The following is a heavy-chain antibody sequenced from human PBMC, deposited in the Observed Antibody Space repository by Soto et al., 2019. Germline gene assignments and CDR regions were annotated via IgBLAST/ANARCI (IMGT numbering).Heavy chain of an antibody. J-gene: IGHJ4*02. D-gene: IGHD1-26*01. CDR3: ARNVIVGATPFDY. V-gene: IGHV1-69*06. Sequence: ASVKVSCKASGGTFSSYAISWVRQAPGQGLEWMGGIIPIFGTANYAQKFRGRVTITADKSTSTAYMELSSLRSEDTAVYYCARNVIVGATPFDYWGQGTLVTVSS. CDR1: GGTFSSYA. CDR2: IIPIFGTA.